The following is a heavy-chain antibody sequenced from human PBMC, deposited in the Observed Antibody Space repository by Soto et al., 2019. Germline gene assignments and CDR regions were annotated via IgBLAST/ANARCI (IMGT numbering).Heavy chain of an antibody. D-gene: IGHD2-2*01. J-gene: IGHJ4*02. CDR3: ASILGYCSSTSCPPYFHY. CDR2: VKASGGST. V-gene: IGHV1-46*01. CDR1: GGTFSSYA. Sequence: ASVKVSCKASGGTFSSYAISWGRQAPGQGREWMGIVKASGGSTSHAQKFQGRVTLTRDTSTSTLYMEMSSLRSEDTAVYYCASILGYCSSTSCPPYFHYWGQGALVTVSS.